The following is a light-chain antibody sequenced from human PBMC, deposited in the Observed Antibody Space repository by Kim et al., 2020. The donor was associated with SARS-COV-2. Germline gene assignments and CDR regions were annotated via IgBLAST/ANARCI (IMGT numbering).Light chain of an antibody. CDR2: DAS. CDR1: QSVSSY. J-gene: IGKJ5*01. Sequence: PGAGATTSCRASQSVSSYLAWYQQKPGQAPRLLIYDASNRATGIPARFSGSGSGTDFTLTISSLEPEDFAVYYCQQRSNWPPVITFGQGTRLEIK. V-gene: IGKV3-11*01. CDR3: QQRSNWPPVIT.